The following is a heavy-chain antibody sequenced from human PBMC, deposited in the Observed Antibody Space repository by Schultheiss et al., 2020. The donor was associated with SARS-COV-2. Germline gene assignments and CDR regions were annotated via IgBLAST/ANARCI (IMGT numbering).Heavy chain of an antibody. Sequence: GGSLRLSCAASGFTFSSYGMHWVRQAPGKGLEWVAVISYDGSNKYYADSVKGRFTISRDNAKNSLYLQMNSLRDEDTAVYYCARVQGSYYYGSGGIDYWGQGTLVTVSS. V-gene: IGHV3-30*03. CDR3: ARVQGSYYYGSGGIDY. D-gene: IGHD3-10*01. CDR2: ISYDGSNK. J-gene: IGHJ4*02. CDR1: GFTFSSYG.